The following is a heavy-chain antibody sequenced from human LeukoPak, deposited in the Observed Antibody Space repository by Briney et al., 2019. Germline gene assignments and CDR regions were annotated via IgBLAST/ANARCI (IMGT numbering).Heavy chain of an antibody. J-gene: IGHJ4*02. V-gene: IGHV3-33*06. Sequence: GSLRLSCAASGFTFSSYGMHWVRQAPGKGLEWVAVIWYDGSNKYYADSVKGRFTISRDNSKNTLYLQMNSLRAEDTAVYYCAKDLIGYCTNGVCYFPDYWGQGTLVTVSS. CDR1: GFTFSSYG. CDR2: IWYDGSNK. CDR3: AKDLIGYCTNGVCYFPDY. D-gene: IGHD2-8*01.